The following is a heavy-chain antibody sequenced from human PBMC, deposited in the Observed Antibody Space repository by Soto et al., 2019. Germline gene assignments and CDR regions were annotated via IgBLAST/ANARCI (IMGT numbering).Heavy chain of an antibody. Sequence: EVQLLESGGGLVQPGGSLRLSCVASAFTFIRFAMSWVRQTPGKGLEWVSAISGSGDKTFYADSVKGRFTISRDNSKNTLYLQMNSLRVEDTAVYYCAKGLSGSGAYQWFDPWGQGTLVTVSS. CDR3: AKGLSGSGAYQWFDP. CDR1: AFTFIRFA. V-gene: IGHV3-23*01. D-gene: IGHD3-10*01. CDR2: ISGSGDKT. J-gene: IGHJ5*02.